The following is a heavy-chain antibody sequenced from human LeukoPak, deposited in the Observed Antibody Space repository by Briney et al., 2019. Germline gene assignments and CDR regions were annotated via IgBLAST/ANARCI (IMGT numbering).Heavy chain of an antibody. J-gene: IGHJ4*02. Sequence: GGSLRLSCAASGFTFSRYAMHWVRQAPGKGLEWVAVISYDGSNKYYADSVKGRFTISRDNSKNTLYLQMNSLRAEDTAVYYCARTYCSGGSCYGRAVDYWGQGTLVTVSS. CDR2: ISYDGSNK. V-gene: IGHV3-30*01. CDR3: ARTYCSGGSCYGRAVDY. D-gene: IGHD2-15*01. CDR1: GFTFSRYA.